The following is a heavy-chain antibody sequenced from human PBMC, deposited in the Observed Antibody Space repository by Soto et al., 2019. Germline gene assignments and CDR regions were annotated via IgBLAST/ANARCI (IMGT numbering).Heavy chain of an antibody. J-gene: IGHJ1*01. CDR3: ARGRYGED. CDR2: ISAHNGNT. D-gene: IGHD3-10*01. CDR1: GYDFTTYG. Sequence: QVHLVQSGAEVKKPGASVKVSCKGSGYDFTTYGITWVRQAPGQGLEWMAWISAHNGNTDYAQKLQGRVTVTRDTSTTTAYTELRSLRSVHTVVYYCARGRYGEDWGQGALVTDSS. V-gene: IGHV1-18*01.